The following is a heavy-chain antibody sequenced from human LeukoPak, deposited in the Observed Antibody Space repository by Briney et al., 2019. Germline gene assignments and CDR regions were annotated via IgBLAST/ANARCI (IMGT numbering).Heavy chain of an antibody. D-gene: IGHD2-8*02. V-gene: IGHV1-18*01. CDR1: GYSFSRYG. Sequence: ASVKVSCKTSGYSFSRYGIAWVRQAPGQGLEWMGWISGYNGKTDYAENLQGRVTMTTDTSTRTGYMELKNLRSDDTAVYYCAREGALHDTGDHYLSWFDPWGQGTLVTVSS. J-gene: IGHJ5*02. CDR3: AREGALHDTGDHYLSWFDP. CDR2: ISGYNGKT.